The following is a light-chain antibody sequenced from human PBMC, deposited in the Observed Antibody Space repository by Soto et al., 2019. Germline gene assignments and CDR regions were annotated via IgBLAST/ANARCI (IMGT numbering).Light chain of an antibody. Sequence: IQFTQSPSSLSAYVGHRVTITFRSSQGISSYLAWYQQKPGKAPKLLIYAASTLQSGVPSRFSGSGSGTDFTLTISSLQTEDFATYYCKQLNSYPLTFGGGTKVDIK. CDR3: KQLNSYPLT. V-gene: IGKV1-9*01. J-gene: IGKJ4*01. CDR2: AAS. CDR1: QGISSY.